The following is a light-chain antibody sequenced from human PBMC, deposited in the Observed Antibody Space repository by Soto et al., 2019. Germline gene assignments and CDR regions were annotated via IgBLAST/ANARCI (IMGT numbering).Light chain of an antibody. Sequence: EIVLTQSPGTLSLSPGERATLSCRASQSVRSTYLAWYQQKPGQAPRLLIYGASSRATGIPDRFSGSGSGTDFTRTISRLEPEDFAVYYCQQYDSSLRTFGQGTKVKIK. CDR2: GAS. J-gene: IGKJ1*01. CDR1: QSVRSTY. V-gene: IGKV3-20*01. CDR3: QQYDSSLRT.